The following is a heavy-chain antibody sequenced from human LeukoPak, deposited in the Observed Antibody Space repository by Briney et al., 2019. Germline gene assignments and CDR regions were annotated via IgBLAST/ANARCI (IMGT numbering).Heavy chain of an antibody. CDR3: AGELGDYVWGSYRYLGY. Sequence: ASVKVSCKASGGTFSSYAISWVRQAPGQGLEWMGGIIPIFGTANYARKFQGRVTITADKSTSTACMELSSLRSEDTAVYYCAGELGDYVWGSYRYLGYWGQGTLVTVSS. J-gene: IGHJ4*02. CDR2: IIPIFGTA. CDR1: GGTFSSYA. V-gene: IGHV1-69*06. D-gene: IGHD3-16*02.